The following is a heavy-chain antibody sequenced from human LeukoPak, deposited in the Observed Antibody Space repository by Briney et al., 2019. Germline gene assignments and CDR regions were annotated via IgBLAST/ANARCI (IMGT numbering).Heavy chain of an antibody. D-gene: IGHD1-26*01. CDR3: VRGVGVSRFNYFDP. Sequence: GGSLTVSCAASGFTFSSFGMHWVRQAPGKGLEWVAVIWYDASNKYYADSVKGRFTISRDNSKNTLYLQMNSLRDDDTAVYYCVRGVGVSRFNYFDPWGQGTLVTVSS. CDR1: GFTFSSFG. J-gene: IGHJ5*02. V-gene: IGHV3-33*01. CDR2: IWYDASNK.